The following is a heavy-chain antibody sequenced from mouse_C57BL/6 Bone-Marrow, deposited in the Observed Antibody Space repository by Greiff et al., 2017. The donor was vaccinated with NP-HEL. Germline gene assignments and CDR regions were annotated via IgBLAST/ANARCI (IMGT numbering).Heavy chain of an antibody. Sequence: VQLQQSGPELVKPGASVKISCKASGYTFTDYYMNWVKQSHGKSLEWIGDINPNNGGTSYNQKFKGKATITADTSSNTAYLQLSSLTSEDTAVYYCTTEVYSNFSYWGQGTLVTVSA. V-gene: IGHV1-26*01. J-gene: IGHJ3*01. CDR2: INPNNGGT. D-gene: IGHD2-5*01. CDR1: GYTFTDYY. CDR3: TTEVYSNFSY.